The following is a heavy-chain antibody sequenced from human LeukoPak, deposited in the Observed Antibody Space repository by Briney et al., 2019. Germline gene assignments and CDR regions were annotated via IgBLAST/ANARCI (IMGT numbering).Heavy chain of an antibody. D-gene: IGHD2-2*01. CDR3: AKDEETSWDAFDI. CDR2: ISYDGSNK. Sequence: GGSLRLSFAASGFTFSSYGMHWVRQAPGKGLEWVAVISYDGSNKYYADSVKGRFTISRDNSKNTLYLQMNSLRAEDTAVYYCAKDEETSWDAFDIWGQGTMVTVSS. V-gene: IGHV3-30*18. J-gene: IGHJ3*02. CDR1: GFTFSSYG.